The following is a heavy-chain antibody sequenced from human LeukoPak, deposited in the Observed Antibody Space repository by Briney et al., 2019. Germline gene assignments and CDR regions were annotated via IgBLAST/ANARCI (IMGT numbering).Heavy chain of an antibody. V-gene: IGHV3-30*18. CDR2: VSYDETYK. D-gene: IGHD6-13*01. CDR1: GFTFSSYG. J-gene: IGHJ4*02. CDR3: AKGATEQLVRTNFDY. Sequence: PGGSLILSCAASGFTFSSYGMHWVRQAPGKGLEWVAVVSYDETYKYYGDSVKGRFTISRDNSKNTLSLQMNSLRAEDTAVYHCAKGATEQLVRTNFDYWGQGTLVTVSS.